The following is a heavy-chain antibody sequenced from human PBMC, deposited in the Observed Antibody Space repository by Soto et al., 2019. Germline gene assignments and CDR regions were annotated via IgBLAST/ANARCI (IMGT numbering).Heavy chain of an antibody. CDR3: ARGKDGSIDY. J-gene: IGHJ4*02. V-gene: IGHV6-1*01. D-gene: IGHD5-12*01. CDR2: TYYRSKWYN. Sequence: SQTLPLTCAVSGDSVSSNSDTWNWIRQSPSRGLEWLGRTYYRSKWYNDYAVSVKSRITINPDTSKNQFSLQLNSVTPEDTAVYYCARGKDGSIDYWGQGTLVTVSS. CDR1: GDSVSSNSDT.